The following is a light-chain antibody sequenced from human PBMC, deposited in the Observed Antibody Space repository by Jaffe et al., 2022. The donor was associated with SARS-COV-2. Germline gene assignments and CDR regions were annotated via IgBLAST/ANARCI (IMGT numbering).Light chain of an antibody. CDR3: QQYDNWPLT. CDR1: QSVSSN. Sequence: EVVMTQSPVTVSVSPGERVTLSCRASQSVSSNLVWFQQKPGQAPRLLIHGAFTRATGIPARFSGSGSGTEFTLTISSLQSEDFAVYYCQQYDNWPLTFGGGTKVEIK. J-gene: IGKJ4*01. CDR2: GAF. V-gene: IGKV3-15*01.